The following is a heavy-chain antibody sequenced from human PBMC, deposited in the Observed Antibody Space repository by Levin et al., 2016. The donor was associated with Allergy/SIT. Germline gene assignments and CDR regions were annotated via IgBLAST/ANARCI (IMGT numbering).Heavy chain of an antibody. J-gene: IGHJ2*01. Sequence: ASVKVSCKTSGYILTSYAINWVRQAPGQGLEWMGWINPNTGNPRYAQGFTGRFVFSLDTSVRTAYLEISSLKAEDSAVYYCALASGWKELGWYFDLWGRGTLVTVSS. CDR2: INPNTGNP. V-gene: IGHV7-4-1*02. CDR1: GYILTSYA. D-gene: IGHD6-19*01. CDR3: ALASGWKELGWYFDL.